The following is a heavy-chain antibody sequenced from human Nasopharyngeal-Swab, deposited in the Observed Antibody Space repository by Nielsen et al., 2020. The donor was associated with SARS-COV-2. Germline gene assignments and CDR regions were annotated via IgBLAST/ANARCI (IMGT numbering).Heavy chain of an antibody. CDR3: ARVRWGMAKIHPMDV. CDR1: GYTFTGYY. J-gene: IGHJ6*02. D-gene: IGHD5-24*01. V-gene: IGHV1-2*06. Sequence: ASVKVSCKASGYTFTGYYMHWVRQAPGQGLEWMGRINPNSGGTNYAQKFQGRVTMTREKSISTAYMELSRLGSDETAVYYCARVRWGMAKIHPMDVWGQRATVTVSS. CDR2: INPNSGGT.